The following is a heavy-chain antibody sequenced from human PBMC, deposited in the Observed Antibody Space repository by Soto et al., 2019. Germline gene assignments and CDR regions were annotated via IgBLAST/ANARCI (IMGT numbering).Heavy chain of an antibody. V-gene: IGHV3-30*18. J-gene: IGHJ4*02. CDR1: GFTFSSYG. CDR3: AKEPIAVAGTLDY. D-gene: IGHD6-19*01. CDR2: ISYDGSNK. Sequence: GSLRLSCAASGFTFSSYGMHWVRQAPGKGLEWVAVISYDGSNKYYADSVKGRFTISRDNSKNTLYLQMNSLRAEDTAVYYCAKEPIAVAGTLDYWGQGTLVTVSS.